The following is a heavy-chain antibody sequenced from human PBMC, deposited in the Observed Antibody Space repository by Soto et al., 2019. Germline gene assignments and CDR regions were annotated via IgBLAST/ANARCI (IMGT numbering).Heavy chain of an antibody. V-gene: IGHV5-51*01. J-gene: IGHJ6*02. D-gene: IGHD3-3*01. CDR2: IYPGDSDT. CDR3: ARAPYYDFWSGYNTYYYYYGMDV. Sequence: GESLKISCKGSGYSFTSYWIGWVRQMPGKGLEWMGIIYPGDSDTRYSPSFQGQVTISADKSISTAYLQWSSLKASDTAMYYCARAPYYDFWSGYNTYYYYYGMDVWGQGTTVTVSS. CDR1: GYSFTSYW.